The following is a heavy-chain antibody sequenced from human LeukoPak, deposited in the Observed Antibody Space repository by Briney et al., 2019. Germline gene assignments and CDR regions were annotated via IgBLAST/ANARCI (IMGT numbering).Heavy chain of an antibody. CDR2: IYPGDYGT. Sequence: GESLKISCKGSGYSFTSYWIGWVRQMPGKGLEWMGSIYPGDYGTKYSPTFQGQVTISADKSISTAFLEWNSLKASDTAMYYCVARANGFGGDSGVFWGQGTLVTVSS. V-gene: IGHV5-51*01. CDR3: VARANGFGGDSGVF. J-gene: IGHJ4*02. CDR1: GYSFTSYW. D-gene: IGHD4-23*01.